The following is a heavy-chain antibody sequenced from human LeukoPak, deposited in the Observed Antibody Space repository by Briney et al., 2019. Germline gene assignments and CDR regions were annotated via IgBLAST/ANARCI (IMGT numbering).Heavy chain of an antibody. J-gene: IGHJ4*02. D-gene: IGHD6-19*01. CDR1: GFTFSSYL. CDR2: IKQDGSEK. Sequence: GGSLRLSRAASGFTFSSYLMSWVRQAPGKGLEWVANIKQDGSEKYYVDSVKGRFTISRDNAKNSLYLQMNSLRAEDTAVYYCARVGSGWYSLDYWGQGTLVTVSS. CDR3: ARVGSGWYSLDY. V-gene: IGHV3-7*01.